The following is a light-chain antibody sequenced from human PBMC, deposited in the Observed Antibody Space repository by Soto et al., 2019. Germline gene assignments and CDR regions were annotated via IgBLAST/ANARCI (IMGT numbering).Light chain of an antibody. CDR2: GNS. J-gene: IGLJ2*01. CDR3: QSYDSSLSGPYVV. Sequence: VVTQPPSVSGAPGQRVTISCTGSSSNIGAGYDVHWYQQLPGTAPKLLIYGNSNRPSGVPDRFSGSKSGTSASLAITGLQAEDEADYYCQSYDSSLSGPYVVFGGGTKLTVL. CDR1: SSNIGAGYD. V-gene: IGLV1-40*01.